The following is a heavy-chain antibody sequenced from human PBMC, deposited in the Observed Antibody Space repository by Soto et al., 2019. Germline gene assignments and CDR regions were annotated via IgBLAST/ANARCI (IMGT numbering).Heavy chain of an antibody. V-gene: IGHV3-23*01. CDR2: ISGSADNT. Sequence: LRLSCAASGFSFSSHAMSWVRQAPGKGLEWVSVISGSADNTYYADSVKGRFTISRDNSKNTLYLQMNSLRAEDTAVYYCARWGSGSYRGYYYYGMDVWGQGTTVTVSS. CDR3: ARWGSGSYRGYYYYGMDV. CDR1: GFSFSSHA. J-gene: IGHJ6*02. D-gene: IGHD1-26*01.